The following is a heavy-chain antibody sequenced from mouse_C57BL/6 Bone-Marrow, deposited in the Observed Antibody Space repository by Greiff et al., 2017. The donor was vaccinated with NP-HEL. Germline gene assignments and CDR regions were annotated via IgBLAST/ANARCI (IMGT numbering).Heavy chain of an antibody. CDR3: AREEITTDYYAMDY. CDR2: ISDGGSYT. Sequence: EVKLMESGGGLVKPGGSLKLSCAVSGFSFSSYAMSWVRQTPEKRLEWVATISDGGSYTYYPDIVKGRFTISRDNARNNLYLQMSHLKSEDTAMYYCAREEITTDYYAMDYWGQGTSVTVSS. D-gene: IGHD2-4*01. V-gene: IGHV5-4*01. CDR1: GFSFSSYA. J-gene: IGHJ4*01.